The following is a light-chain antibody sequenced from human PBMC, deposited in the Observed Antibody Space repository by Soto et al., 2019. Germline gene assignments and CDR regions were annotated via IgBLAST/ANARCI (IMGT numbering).Light chain of an antibody. CDR3: QDRSHWPPP. CDR2: DAS. V-gene: IGKV3-11*01. Sequence: EIVLTQSPATLSLSPGERATLSCRASQSISTYLAWYQQKLGQAPRLLIFDASSRATGIPARFSGSGSGTDFPLTISSLEPEDFAVYYCQDRSHWPPPFGGGTKVEIK. CDR1: QSISTY. J-gene: IGKJ4*01.